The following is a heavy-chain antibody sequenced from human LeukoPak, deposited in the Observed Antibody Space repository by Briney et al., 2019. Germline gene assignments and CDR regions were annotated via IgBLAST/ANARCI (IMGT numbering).Heavy chain of an antibody. V-gene: IGHV1-18*01. CDR2: ISAYNGNT. Sequence: GASVKVSCKASGYTFTSYGISWVRQAPGQGLEWMGWISAYNGNTNYAQKLQGRVTMTTDTSTSTAYMELRSLRSDDTAVYYCARGGSYPQEKYYFDYWGQGTLVTVSS. CDR3: ARGGSYPQEKYYFDY. CDR1: GYTFTSYG. J-gene: IGHJ4*02. D-gene: IGHD1-26*01.